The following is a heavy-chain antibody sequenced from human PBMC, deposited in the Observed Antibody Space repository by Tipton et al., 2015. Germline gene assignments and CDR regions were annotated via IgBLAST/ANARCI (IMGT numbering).Heavy chain of an antibody. CDR3: ARLPTVINTYDFDY. Sequence: PGLVKPSQTLSLTCTVSGGSVSSSSYYWGWIRQPPGKGLEWIGSIYHTGSTHYNPSLKSRVTISVDMSKNQFSLKLRSVTAADTAVYYCARLPTVINTYDFDYWGQGTLVTVSS. CDR1: GGSVSSSSYY. V-gene: IGHV4-39*01. D-gene: IGHD4-11*01. CDR2: IYHTGST. J-gene: IGHJ4*02.